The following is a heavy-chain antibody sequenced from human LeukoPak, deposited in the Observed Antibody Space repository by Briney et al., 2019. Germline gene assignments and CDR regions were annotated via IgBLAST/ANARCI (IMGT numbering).Heavy chain of an antibody. CDR2: IKQDGSEK. D-gene: IGHD2-15*01. V-gene: IGHV3-7*01. CDR3: ARNSYCRGGSCYHDY. CDR1: GFTFSSYW. J-gene: IGHJ4*02. Sequence: GGSLRLSCAASGFTFSSYWMSWVRQAPGKGLEWVANIKQDGSEKYYVDSVKGRFTISRDNAKNSLYLQMNSLRAEDTAVYYCARNSYCRGGSCYHDYWGQGTLVTVSS.